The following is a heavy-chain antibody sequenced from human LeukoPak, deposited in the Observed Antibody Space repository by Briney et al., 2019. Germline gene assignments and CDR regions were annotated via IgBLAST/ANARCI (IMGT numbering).Heavy chain of an antibody. V-gene: IGHV1-46*03. Sequence: ASVKVCCKASGYTFTSYYMHWVRQAPGQGLEWMGIINPSGGSTSYAQKFQGRVTMARDTSTSTVYMELSSLRSEDTAVYYCASAGYDGAFDYWGQGTLVTVSS. J-gene: IGHJ4*02. CDR1: GYTFTSYY. CDR3: ASAGYDGAFDY. CDR2: INPSGGST. D-gene: IGHD5-12*01.